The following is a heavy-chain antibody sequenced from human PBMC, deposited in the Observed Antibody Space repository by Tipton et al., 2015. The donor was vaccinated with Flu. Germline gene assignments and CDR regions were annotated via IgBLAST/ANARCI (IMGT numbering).Heavy chain of an antibody. Sequence: EVQLVESGGALVQPGGSLRLSCAVSGFTFRNYWMTWVRQAPGKGLEWVANIKQDGSEKYYVASVKGRFTISRDNARNSLFVQMNSLRVEDTAVYYCARAPHWLSFAFDIWGQGTTVTVSS. V-gene: IGHV3-7*01. CDR1: GFTFRNYW. J-gene: IGHJ3*02. CDR2: IKQDGSEK. CDR3: ARAPHWLSFAFDI. D-gene: IGHD3-9*01.